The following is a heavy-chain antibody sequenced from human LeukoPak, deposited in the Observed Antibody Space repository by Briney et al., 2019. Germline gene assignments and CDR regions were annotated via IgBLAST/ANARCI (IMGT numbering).Heavy chain of an antibody. D-gene: IGHD5-24*01. CDR1: GGSFSGYY. J-gene: IGHJ4*02. CDR2: IYYSGST. V-gene: IGHV4-59*08. Sequence: SETLSLTCAVYGGSFSGYYWSWIRQPPGKGPEWIGYIYYSGSTNYNPSLKSRVTISVDTSKNQFSLKLSSVTAADTAVYYCARLADGYNPTHFDYWGQGTLVTVSS. CDR3: ARLADGYNPTHFDY.